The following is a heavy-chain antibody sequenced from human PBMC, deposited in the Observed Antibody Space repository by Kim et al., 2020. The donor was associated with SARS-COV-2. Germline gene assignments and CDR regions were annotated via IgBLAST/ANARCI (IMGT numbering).Heavy chain of an antibody. J-gene: IGHJ5*02. Sequence: SETLSLTCTVSGGSISSYYWSWIRQPAGKGLEWIGRIYTSGSTNYNPSLKSRVTMSVDTSKNQFSLKLSSVTAADTAVYYCARGGGICSGGSCYVNWFDPWGQGTLVTVSS. CDR2: IYTSGST. CDR3: ARGGGICSGGSCYVNWFDP. CDR1: GGSISSYY. V-gene: IGHV4-4*07. D-gene: IGHD2-15*01.